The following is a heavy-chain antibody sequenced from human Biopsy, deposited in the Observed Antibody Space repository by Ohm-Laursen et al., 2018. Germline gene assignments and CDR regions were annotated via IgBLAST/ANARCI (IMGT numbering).Heavy chain of an antibody. J-gene: IGHJ4*02. D-gene: IGHD6-19*01. CDR1: GDTLTDLS. CDR2: FAPEDGAT. Sequence: ASVKVSCKVSGDTLTDLSMHWLRQAPGEGLEWLGGFAPEDGATFYAHKFQGRVTVTKDTSTDTAYMELNSLRSEDTAVYYCATGIRTGWYYFDSWGQGTLVTVSS. CDR3: ATGIRTGWYYFDS. V-gene: IGHV1-24*01.